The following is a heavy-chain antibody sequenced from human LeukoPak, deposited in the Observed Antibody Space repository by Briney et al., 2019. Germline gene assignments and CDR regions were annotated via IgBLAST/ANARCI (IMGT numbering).Heavy chain of an antibody. CDR2: ISYDGSNK. V-gene: IGHV3-30-3*01. J-gene: IGHJ4*02. CDR1: GFNFSSYA. Sequence: PGRSLRLSCAAPGFNFSSYAMHWVRQAPGKGLEWVAVISYDGSNKYYADSVKGRFTISRDNSKNTLYLQMNSLRAEDTAVYYCASSDSSGYYYVDYFDYWGQGTLVTVSS. D-gene: IGHD3-22*01. CDR3: ASSDSSGYYYVDYFDY.